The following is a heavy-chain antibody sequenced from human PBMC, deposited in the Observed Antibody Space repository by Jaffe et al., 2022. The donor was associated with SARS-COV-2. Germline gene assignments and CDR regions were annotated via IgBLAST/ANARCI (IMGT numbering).Heavy chain of an antibody. CDR1: GFTFNNYA. CDR3: ARYCSSGCLTRNSDY. CDR2: ITGSGAGT. D-gene: IGHD2-2*01. Sequence: EVQLLESGGGLVQPGGSLRLSCAASGFTFNNYAMNWVRQAPGKGLEWVSTITGSGAGTFYADSVKGRFTISRDNSKNALFLQMNSLTAEDTAVYYCARYCSSGCLTRNSDYWGQGTLVTVSS. V-gene: IGHV3-23*01. J-gene: IGHJ4*02.